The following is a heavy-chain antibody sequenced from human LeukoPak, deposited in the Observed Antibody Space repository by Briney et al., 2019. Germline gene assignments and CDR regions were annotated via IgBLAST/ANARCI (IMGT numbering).Heavy chain of an antibody. D-gene: IGHD2-8*01. CDR3: AREGPNGLPPRDY. CDR2: INTNTGSP. CDR1: GYTFTNYA. J-gene: IGHJ4*02. Sequence: ASVKVSCKASGYTFTNYAMNWVRQAPGQGLEWMGWINTNTGSPTYAQGFTGRFVFSLGTSVSTAYLQINSLKPEDTAVYYCAREGPNGLPPRDYWGQGTLVTVSS. V-gene: IGHV7-4-1*02.